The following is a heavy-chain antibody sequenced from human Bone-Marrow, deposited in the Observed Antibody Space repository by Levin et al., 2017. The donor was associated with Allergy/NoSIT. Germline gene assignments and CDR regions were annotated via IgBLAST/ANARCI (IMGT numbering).Heavy chain of an antibody. V-gene: IGHV1-69*13. CDR3: ARGHYDFWSGPLVPRPVSPRYYDDYMDV. CDR1: GGTFSSYA. Sequence: ASVKVSCKASGGTFSSYAISWVRQAPGQGLEWMGGIIPIFGTANYAQKFQGRVTITADESTSTAYMELSSLRSEDTAVYYCARGHYDFWSGPLVPRPVSPRYYDDYMDVWGKGTTVTVSS. D-gene: IGHD3-3*01. J-gene: IGHJ6*03. CDR2: IIPIFGTA.